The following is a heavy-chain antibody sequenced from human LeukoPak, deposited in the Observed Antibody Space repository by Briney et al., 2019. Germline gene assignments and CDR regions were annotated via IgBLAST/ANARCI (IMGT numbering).Heavy chain of an antibody. CDR2: INYSGST. CDR3: ARDNTGCIDY. CDR1: GGSISNYC. Sequence: SETLSLTCTVSGVSGGSISNYCWNWIRQPPGKGLEWIGYINYSGSTNYNPSLKSRVTMSVDTSKNQVSLKLTSVTAADTAVYYCARDNTGCIDYWGQGTLVTVSP. V-gene: IGHV4-59*01. J-gene: IGHJ4*02. D-gene: IGHD2-8*02.